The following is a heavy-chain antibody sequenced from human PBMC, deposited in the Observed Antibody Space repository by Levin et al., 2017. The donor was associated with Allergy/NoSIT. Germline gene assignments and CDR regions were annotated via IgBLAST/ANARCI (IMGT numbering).Heavy chain of an antibody. CDR2: IWYDGSNK. D-gene: IGHD3-16*02. V-gene: IGHV3-33*01. CDR1: GFTFSSYG. J-gene: IGHJ3*02. Sequence: GGSLRLSCAASGFTFSSYGMHWVRQAPGKGLEWVAVIWYDGSNKYYADSVKGRFTISRDNSKNTLYLQMNSLRAEDTAVYYCARDLVWGSYRYTNAFDIWGQGTMVTVSS. CDR3: ARDLVWGSYRYTNAFDI.